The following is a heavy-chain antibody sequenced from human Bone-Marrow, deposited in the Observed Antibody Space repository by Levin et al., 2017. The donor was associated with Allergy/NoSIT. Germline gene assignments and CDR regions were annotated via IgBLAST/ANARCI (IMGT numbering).Heavy chain of an antibody. Sequence: ASVKVSCKATGYSFSTSSLPFFLQATGPFPDCLGWFNPNLFNTVLAQKFQVSFTLTLPPSIITAYLELSSLRDDDTAIYYCARGLLLYHHAFDIWGQGTVVTVSS. V-gene: IGHV1-8*01. CDR3: ARGLLLYHHAFDI. J-gene: IGHJ3*02. CDR2: FNPNLFNT. D-gene: IGHD2-2*02. CDR1: GYSFSTSS.